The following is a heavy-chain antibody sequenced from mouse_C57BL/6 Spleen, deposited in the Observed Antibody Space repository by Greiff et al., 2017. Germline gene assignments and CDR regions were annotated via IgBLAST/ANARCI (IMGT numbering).Heavy chain of an antibody. D-gene: IGHD5-1*01. J-gene: IGHJ1*03. Sequence: VQLKESGPGLVKPSQSLSLTCSVTGYSITSGYYWNWIRQFPGNKLEWMGYISYDGSNNYNPSLKNRISITRDTSKNQFFLKLNSVTTEDTATYYCARDAQIRHRSTSSYWYFDVWGTGTTVTVSS. CDR1: GYSITSGYY. V-gene: IGHV3-6*01. CDR3: ARDAQIRHRSTSSYWYFDV. CDR2: ISYDGSN.